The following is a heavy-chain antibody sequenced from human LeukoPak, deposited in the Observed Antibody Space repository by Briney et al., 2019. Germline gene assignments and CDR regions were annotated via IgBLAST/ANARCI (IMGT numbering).Heavy chain of an antibody. V-gene: IGHV3-74*01. CDR1: GFPFSGYW. D-gene: IGHD5-12*01. CDR2: IDDDGAGT. J-gene: IGHJ1*01. Sequence: GGSLRLYCAASGFPFSGYWMHWVRQAPGKGLVWVSRIDDDGAGTTYADSVKGRFTISRDNAKNTLYLQMNSLRVEDTAAYYCARSASGYDAWGQGTLVTVSS. CDR3: ARSASGYDA.